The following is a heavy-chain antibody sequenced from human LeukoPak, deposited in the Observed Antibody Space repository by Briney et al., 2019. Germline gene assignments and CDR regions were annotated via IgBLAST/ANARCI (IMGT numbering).Heavy chain of an antibody. Sequence: PSETLSLTCTVSGGSICTYYWSWIRRPPGKGLEWIGYIYYTGSTSYNPSLKSRVAIPLDTSKSQFSLRLTSVTAADTAVYYCASHGSSGHDPLTWGQGTLVTVSS. V-gene: IGHV4-59*08. CDR2: IYYTGST. CDR3: ASHGSSGHDPLT. D-gene: IGHD5-12*01. J-gene: IGHJ4*02. CDR1: GGSICTYY.